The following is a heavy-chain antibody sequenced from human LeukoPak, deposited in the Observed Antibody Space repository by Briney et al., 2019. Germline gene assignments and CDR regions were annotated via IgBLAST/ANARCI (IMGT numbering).Heavy chain of an antibody. CDR2: MDPSGSQK. CDR1: GFTFNRSW. J-gene: IGHJ4*02. D-gene: IGHD6-13*01. CDR3: AIWVSGNY. V-gene: IGHV3-7*01. Sequence: GGSLRLSCAASGFTFNRSWLNWVRQAPGRGLEWVANMDPSGSQKRYVDSVKGRFTISKDNPGTSLYLEMNSLRTEDTAIYYCAIWVSGNYWGQGTLVTVSS.